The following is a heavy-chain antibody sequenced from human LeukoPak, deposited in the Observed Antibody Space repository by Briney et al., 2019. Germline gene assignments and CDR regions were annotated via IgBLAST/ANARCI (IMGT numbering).Heavy chain of an antibody. J-gene: IGHJ4*02. D-gene: IGHD3-22*01. CDR2: ISYDGSNK. V-gene: IGHV3-30-3*01. CDR3: ASADYYDSSGGDV. Sequence: GSLRLSCAASGFTISSYAMHWVRQAPGKGLEWVAVISYDGSNKYYADSVKGRFTISRDNSKNTLYLQMNSLRAEDTAVYYCASADYYDSSGGDVWGQGTLVTVSS. CDR1: GFTISSYA.